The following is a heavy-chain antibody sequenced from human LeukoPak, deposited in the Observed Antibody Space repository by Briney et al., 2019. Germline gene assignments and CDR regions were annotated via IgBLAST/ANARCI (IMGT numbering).Heavy chain of an antibody. J-gene: IGHJ6*02. CDR3: ARGHTANYYGMDV. V-gene: IGHV3-30-3*01. Sequence: GGSLRLSCAGSGFTLSSYAMHWVPPAPGKGLEWVAVISYDGSNKYYADSVKGRFTISRDNSKSTLYLQMNSLRAEDTAVYYCARGHTANYYGMDVWGQGTTVTVSS. CDR1: GFTLSSYA. CDR2: ISYDGSNK. D-gene: IGHD5-18*01.